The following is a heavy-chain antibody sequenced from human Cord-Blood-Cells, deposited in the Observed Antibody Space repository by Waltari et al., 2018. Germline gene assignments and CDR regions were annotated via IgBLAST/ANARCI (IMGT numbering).Heavy chain of an antibody. D-gene: IGHD3-3*01. J-gene: IGHJ6*03. CDR2: ISSSSSYI. CDR1: GFTFSSYS. Sequence: EVQLVESGGGLVKPGGSLRLSCAASGFTFSSYSMNWVRQAPGKGLEWVSSISSSSSYIYYADSVKGRFTIARDNAKNSLYLQMNSLRAEDTAVYYCARVGAMGEYDFWSGYSHYYYYMDVWGKGTTVTVSS. V-gene: IGHV3-21*01. CDR3: ARVGAMGEYDFWSGYSHYYYYMDV.